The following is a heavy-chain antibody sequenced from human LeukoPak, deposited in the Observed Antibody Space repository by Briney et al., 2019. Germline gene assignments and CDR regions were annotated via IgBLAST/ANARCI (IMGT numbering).Heavy chain of an antibody. CDR3: ARGRNVAC. Sequence: PGGSLRLSCAASGFTFRSYWMTWVRQAPGKGLEWAANIKEDGSEEYYVDSVKGRFTISRDNAKNSLYLQMNSLRAEDMAVHYCARGRNVACWGQGTLVTVSS. CDR2: IKEDGSEE. CDR1: GFTFRSYW. J-gene: IGHJ4*02. V-gene: IGHV3-7*01.